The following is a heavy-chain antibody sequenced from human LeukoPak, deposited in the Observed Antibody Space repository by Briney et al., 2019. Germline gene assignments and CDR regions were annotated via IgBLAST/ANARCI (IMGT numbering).Heavy chain of an antibody. V-gene: IGHV3-21*01. J-gene: IGHJ5*02. CDR1: GFTFSSYS. CDR3: ARGGAAAAPNWFDP. D-gene: IGHD6-13*01. Sequence: GGSLRPSCAASGFTFSSYSMNWVRQAPGKGLEWVSSISSSSSYIYYADSVKGRFTISRDNAKNSLYLQMNSLRAEDTAVYYCARGGAAAAPNWFDPWGQGTLVTVSS. CDR2: ISSSSSYI.